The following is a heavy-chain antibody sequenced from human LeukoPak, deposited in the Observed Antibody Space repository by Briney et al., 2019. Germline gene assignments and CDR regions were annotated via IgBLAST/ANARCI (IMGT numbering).Heavy chain of an antibody. CDR3: ARVGTPMVTIVAPYYMDV. CDR1: GFTFSSYE. Sequence: GGSLRLSCAASGFTFSSYEMNWVRQAPGKGLEWVSYISSSGSTIYYADSVKGRFTISRDNAKNSLYLQMNSLRAEDTAVYYCARVGTPMVTIVAPYYMDVWGKGTTVTVSS. V-gene: IGHV3-48*03. J-gene: IGHJ6*03. D-gene: IGHD5-18*01. CDR2: ISSSGSTI.